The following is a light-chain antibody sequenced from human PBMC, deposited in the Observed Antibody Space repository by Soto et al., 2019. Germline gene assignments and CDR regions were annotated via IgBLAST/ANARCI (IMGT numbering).Light chain of an antibody. CDR1: QSIGNY. Sequence: EVVLTQSPATLSLSPGEGATLSCRASQSIGNYLAGYQQKPGQAPRLLIYATSNRATGIPARFSSSWSGTDFTLTISRLAPEDFAGYYCQQRSSWPFTVGPGTKVDIK. V-gene: IGKV3-11*01. J-gene: IGKJ3*01. CDR3: QQRSSWPFT. CDR2: ATS.